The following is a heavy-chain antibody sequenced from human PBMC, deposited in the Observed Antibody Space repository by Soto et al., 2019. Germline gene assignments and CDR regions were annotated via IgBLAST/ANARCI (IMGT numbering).Heavy chain of an antibody. CDR3: AILYYYDSGDYYSNYQYYGMDV. CDR2: ISAYNGNT. V-gene: IGHV1-18*01. Sequence: GASVKVSCKASGYTFTSYGISWVRQAPGQGLEWMGWISAYNGNTNYAQKLQGRVTMTTDTSTSTAYMELRSLRSDDTAVYYCAILYYYDSGDYYSNYQYYGMDVWGQGTTVTVSS. J-gene: IGHJ6*02. CDR1: GYTFTSYG. D-gene: IGHD3-22*01.